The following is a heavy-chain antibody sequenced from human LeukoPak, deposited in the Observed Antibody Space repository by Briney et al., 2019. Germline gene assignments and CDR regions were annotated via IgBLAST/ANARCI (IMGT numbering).Heavy chain of an antibody. Sequence: ASVKVSCKASGYTFTGYYLHWVRPAPGQGLEWMGWINPNSGGTNYAQKFQGRVTMTRDTSSNTAYMALRRLRYDDTDVYYFARMQWLTTTYFDYWGQGTLVADCS. J-gene: IGHJ4*02. CDR2: INPNSGGT. CDR3: ARMQWLTTTYFDY. D-gene: IGHD6-19*01. V-gene: IGHV1-2*02. CDR1: GYTFTGYY.